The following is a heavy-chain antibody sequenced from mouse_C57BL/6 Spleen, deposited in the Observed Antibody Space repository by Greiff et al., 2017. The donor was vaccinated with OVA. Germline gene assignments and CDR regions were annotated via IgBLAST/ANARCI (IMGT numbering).Heavy chain of an antibody. V-gene: IGHV1-80*01. D-gene: IGHD1-1*01. CDR3: ARSKDYYGSSPYYFDY. CDR2: IYPGDGDT. CDR1: GYAFSSYW. J-gene: IGHJ2*01. Sequence: QVQLQQSGAELVKPGASVKISCKASGYAFSSYWMNWVKQRPGKGLEWIGQIYPGDGDTNYNGKFKGKATLTADTSSSTAYMQLSSLTSEDSAVYFCARSKDYYGSSPYYFDYWGQGTTLTVSS.